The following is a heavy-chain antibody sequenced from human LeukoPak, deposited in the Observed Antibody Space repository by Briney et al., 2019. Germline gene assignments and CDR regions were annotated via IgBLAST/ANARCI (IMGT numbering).Heavy chain of an antibody. CDR3: ARDKREECSGTSCYGDAFDV. CDR1: GFTVSSNY. J-gene: IGHJ3*01. CDR2: IYSGGYT. V-gene: IGHV3-66*02. Sequence: GGSLRLSCAASGFTVSSNYMNWVRQAPGKGLEWVSVIYSGGYTNYADSVKGRFTISRANSKNTVYLQLNSLRTDDTAVYYCARDKREECSGTSCYGDAFDVWGQGTVVTVSS. D-gene: IGHD2-2*01.